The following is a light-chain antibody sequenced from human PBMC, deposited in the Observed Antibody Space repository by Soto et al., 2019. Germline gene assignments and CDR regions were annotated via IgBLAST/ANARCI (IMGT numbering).Light chain of an antibody. Sequence: DIEMTQSPSSLSASMGDRVTITCRASQAVDNDLAWFQQKPGQAPKSLIYATSRLQSGVPPRFSGSGSGTEFTLTITSLQPDDFGTYYGLQSTSYPHTFGGGTKVDI. CDR2: ATS. CDR3: LQSTSYPHT. V-gene: IGKV1-16*01. CDR1: QAVDND. J-gene: IGKJ4*01.